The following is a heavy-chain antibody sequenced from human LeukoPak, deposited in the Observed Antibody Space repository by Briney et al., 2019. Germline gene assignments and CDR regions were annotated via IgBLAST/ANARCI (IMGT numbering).Heavy chain of an antibody. CDR2: ISSSSSYI. CDR3: SRARVGATGFDY. V-gene: IGHV3-21*01. D-gene: IGHD1-26*01. Sequence: GGSLRLSCAASGFTFSSYSMNWVRQAPGKGLEWVSSISSSSSYIYYADSVKGRFTISRDNAKNSLYLQMNSLRAEDTAVYYCSRARVGATGFDYWGQGTLVTVS. J-gene: IGHJ4*02. CDR1: GFTFSSYS.